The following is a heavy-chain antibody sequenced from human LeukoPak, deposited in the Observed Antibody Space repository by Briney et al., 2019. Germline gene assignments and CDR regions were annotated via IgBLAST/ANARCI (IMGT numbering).Heavy chain of an antibody. CDR1: GFTFSSYE. CDR3: AELGIPMIGGV. J-gene: IGHJ6*04. Sequence: GGSLRLSCAASGFTFSSYEMNWVRQAPGKGLEWVSYISSSGSTIYYADSVKGRFTISRDNAKNSLYLQMNRLRAEDTAVYYCAELGIPMIGGVWGKGTTVTISS. CDR2: ISSSGSTI. D-gene: IGHD3-10*02. V-gene: IGHV3-48*03.